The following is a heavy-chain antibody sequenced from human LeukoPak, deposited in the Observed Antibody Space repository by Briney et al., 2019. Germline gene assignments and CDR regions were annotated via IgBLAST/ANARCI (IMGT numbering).Heavy chain of an antibody. D-gene: IGHD5-12*01. V-gene: IGHV1-2*02. J-gene: IGHJ5*02. CDR2: INPNSGGT. CDR3: ARVVRGYDSRWFDP. CDR1: GYTFTGYY. Sequence: ASVKVSCKASGYTFTGYYMHWVRQAPGQGLEWMGWINPNSGGTNYAKKFQGRVTMTRDTSTSTAYMELSRLRSDDTAVYYCARVVRGYDSRWFDPWGQGTLVTVSS.